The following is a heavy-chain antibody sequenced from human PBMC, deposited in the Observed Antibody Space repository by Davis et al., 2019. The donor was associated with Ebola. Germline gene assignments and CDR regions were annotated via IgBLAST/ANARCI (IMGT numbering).Heavy chain of an antibody. D-gene: IGHD5-18*01. CDR2: IYYSGST. CDR3: ARTTKTNVEDSGLGYNFFDS. V-gene: IGHV4-59*12. J-gene: IGHJ5*01. Sequence: MPGGSLRLSCTVSGGSISSYYWSWIRQPPGKGLEWIGYIYYSGSTNYNPSLKSRVTISVDSSKNQFSLKIHSVTAADTAVYYCARTTKTNVEDSGLGYNFFDSWGQGTLVSVSS. CDR1: GGSISSYY.